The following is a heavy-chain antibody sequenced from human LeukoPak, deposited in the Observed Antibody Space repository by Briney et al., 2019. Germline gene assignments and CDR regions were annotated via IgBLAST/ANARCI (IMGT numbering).Heavy chain of an antibody. Sequence: GGSLRLSCAASGFTFSSYDIHWVRQATGKGLEWVSGIGTAGEIYYADSVKGRFTISRDNAKNSLYLQMNSLRAEDTAVYYCARGSAMVYYYMDVWGKGTTVTISS. CDR2: IGTAGEI. CDR3: ARGSAMVYYYMDV. J-gene: IGHJ6*03. CDR1: GFTFSSYD. D-gene: IGHD5-18*01. V-gene: IGHV3-13*01.